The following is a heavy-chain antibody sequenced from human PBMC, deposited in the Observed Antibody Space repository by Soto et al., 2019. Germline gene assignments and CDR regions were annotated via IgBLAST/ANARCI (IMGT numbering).Heavy chain of an antibody. CDR2: IKSKTDGGTT. CDR3: TTEDYCSGGSCYASFDY. V-gene: IGHV3-15*07. J-gene: IGHJ4*02. Sequence: GGSLRLSCAASGFTFSNAWMNWVRQAPGKGLEWVGRIKSKTDGGTTDYAAPVKGRFTISRDDSKNTLYLQMNSLKTEDTAVYYCTTEDYCSGGSCYASFDYWGQGTLVTVSS. D-gene: IGHD2-15*01. CDR1: GFTFSNAW.